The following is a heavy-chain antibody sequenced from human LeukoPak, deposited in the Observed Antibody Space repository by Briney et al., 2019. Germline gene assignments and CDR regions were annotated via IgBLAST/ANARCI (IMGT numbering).Heavy chain of an antibody. J-gene: IGHJ5*02. CDR1: GGSISSISYY. V-gene: IGHV4-39*01. Sequence: SETLSLTCTVSGGSISSISYYWGWIRQPPGEGLEWIGSLYYTGSTYYNPSLRSRVTISVDTSKNQFSLKLSSVTAADTAVYYCARRGKSPTMVLFDPWGQGTLVTVSS. CDR3: ARRGKSPTMVLFDP. CDR2: LYYTGST. D-gene: IGHD2-8*01.